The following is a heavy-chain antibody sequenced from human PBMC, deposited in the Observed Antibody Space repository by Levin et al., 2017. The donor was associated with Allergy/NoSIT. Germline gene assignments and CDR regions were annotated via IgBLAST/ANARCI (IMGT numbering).Heavy chain of an antibody. CDR3: ARDRGGANYDSHMDV. D-gene: IGHD5-12*01. CDR1: GYTFIGYY. J-gene: IGHJ6*02. CDR2: FNPDSGGT. Sequence: ASVKVSYKASGYTFIGYYMHWVRQAPGQGPEWMGWFNPDSGGTNFVQKFQGRVTVTRDTSISTAYMELSGLRPDDTAVYYCARDRGGANYDSHMDVWGQGTTVIVS. V-gene: IGHV1-2*02.